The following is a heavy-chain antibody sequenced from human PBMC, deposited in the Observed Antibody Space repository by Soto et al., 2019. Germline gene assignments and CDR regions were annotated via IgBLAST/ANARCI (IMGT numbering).Heavy chain of an antibody. V-gene: IGHV3-21*01. CDR1: GFTFSNYN. Sequence: GGSLRLSCAASGFTFSNYNMNWVRQAPGKGLEWVSSISSSSGTYIYYADSVKGRFTISRDNAKNSLFLQMNSLRAEDTAVYYCATTCSTTSCPMGGMDVWGQGTTVTVSS. J-gene: IGHJ6*02. CDR2: ISSSSGTYI. CDR3: ATTCSTTSCPMGGMDV. D-gene: IGHD2-2*01.